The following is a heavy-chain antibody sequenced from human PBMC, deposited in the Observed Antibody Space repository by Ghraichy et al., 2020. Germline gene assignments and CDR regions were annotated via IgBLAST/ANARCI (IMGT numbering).Heavy chain of an antibody. D-gene: IGHD3-22*01. CDR1: GGSISSSSYY. J-gene: IGHJ4*02. CDR3: ARWRDSSGYYFDY. CDR2: IYYSGST. V-gene: IGHV4-39*01. Sequence: SETLSLTCTVSGGSISSSSYYWGWIRQPPGKGLEWIGSIYYSGSTYYNPSLKSRVTISVDTSKNQFSLKLSSVTAADTAVYYCARWRDSSGYYFDYWGQGTLVTVSS.